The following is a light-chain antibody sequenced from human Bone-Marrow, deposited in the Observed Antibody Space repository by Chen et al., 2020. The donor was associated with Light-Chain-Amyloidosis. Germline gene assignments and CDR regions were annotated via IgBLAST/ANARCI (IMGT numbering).Light chain of an antibody. CDR2: KSD. CDR1: RSNIGINH. V-gene: IGLV1-47*01. CDR3: AAWDDRLNGWV. Sequence: QSVLTQPPSASGTPGQRTPISCSGSRSNIGINHVYWYQQLPGTAPKLFMYKSDQRPSGVPDRFAGSKSGGSASLAISGLRSEDEADYYCAAWDDRLNGWVFGGGTKLTVL. J-gene: IGLJ3*02.